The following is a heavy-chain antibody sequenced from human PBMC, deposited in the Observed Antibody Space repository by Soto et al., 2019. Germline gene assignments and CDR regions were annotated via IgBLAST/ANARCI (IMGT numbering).Heavy chain of an antibody. CDR2: FSGTGGYT. V-gene: IGHV3-23*01. J-gene: IGHJ5*01. D-gene: IGHD5-12*01. CDR1: GFTLSSYA. Sequence: GGSLRLSCAASGFTLSSYAMSWVRQAPGKGLEWVSTFSGTGGYTYYADSVKGRFTISRDDSKNTLFLHMNSLRAADTAAYYFERGARALITYDPFGSWGQGTLVTVSS. CDR3: ERGARALITYDPFGS.